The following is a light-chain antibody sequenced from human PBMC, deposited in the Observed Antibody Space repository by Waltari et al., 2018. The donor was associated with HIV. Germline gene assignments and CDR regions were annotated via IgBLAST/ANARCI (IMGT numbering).Light chain of an antibody. Sequence: EVVMTQSPGTLSVSPGQKATISCWASQSVSTNLAWYQQKPGQAPRLLMYGIYVRATGVPARFSGSGSETDFTLTITSVQPEDFAVYYCQQYDSWPPITFGQGTRLEIK. CDR3: QQYDSWPPIT. J-gene: IGKJ5*01. CDR2: GIY. CDR1: QSVSTN. V-gene: IGKV3-15*01.